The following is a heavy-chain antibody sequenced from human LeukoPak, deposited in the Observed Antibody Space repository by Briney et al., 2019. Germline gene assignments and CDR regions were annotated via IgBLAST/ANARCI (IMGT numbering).Heavy chain of an antibody. J-gene: IGHJ3*02. D-gene: IGHD3-16*01. CDR2: ISASGEST. V-gene: IGHV3-23*01. Sequence: GGSLRLSCAASGFTFRTYGMGWVRQAAGKGLEWLSGISASGESTYYADSVKGRFTISRDNSKNTLYLQMNSLRPEDTAVYYCAKLQWGRHDAFDMWGQGIMVTVSS. CDR1: GFTFRTYG. CDR3: AKLQWGRHDAFDM.